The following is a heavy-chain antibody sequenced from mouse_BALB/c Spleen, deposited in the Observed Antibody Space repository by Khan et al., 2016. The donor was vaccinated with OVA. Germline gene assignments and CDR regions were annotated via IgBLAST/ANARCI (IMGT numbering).Heavy chain of an antibody. D-gene: IGHD1-2*01. CDR1: GYTFTDFN. Sequence: VQLKESGPELVKPGASVKISCKASGYTFTDFNLDWVKQSHGKRLEWIGYIYPNSGDTGYNQKFKTKATLTVDTSSSTAYIELRSLTSEDSAVYYCARSGYGSFGVWGQGTLVTVSA. CDR2: IYPNSGDT. V-gene: IGHV1S29*02. J-gene: IGHJ3*02. CDR3: ARSGYGSFGV.